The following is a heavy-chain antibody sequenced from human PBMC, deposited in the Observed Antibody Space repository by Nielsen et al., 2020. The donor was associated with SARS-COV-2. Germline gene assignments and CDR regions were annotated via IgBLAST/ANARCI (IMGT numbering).Heavy chain of an antibody. CDR2: IGTAGDT. D-gene: IGHD6-6*01. CDR1: GFSFSDYE. Sequence: GGSLRLSCAASGFSFSDYEMHWVRQATGKGLEWVAGIGTAGDTYYPGSVKGRFTISRESAKNSLYLQMNSLRAGDTAVYYCAKDLREYSSPQAGYFDLWGRGTLVTVSS. J-gene: IGHJ2*01. V-gene: IGHV3-13*01. CDR3: AKDLREYSSPQAGYFDL.